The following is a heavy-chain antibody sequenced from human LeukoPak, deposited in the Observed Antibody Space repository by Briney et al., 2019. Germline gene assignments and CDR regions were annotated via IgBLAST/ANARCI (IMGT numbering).Heavy chain of an antibody. J-gene: IGHJ3*01. CDR3: ARSVVPAANRDAFNL. Sequence: SETLSFTCTVSGGSINSYYWSWIRQPPGKGLEWIGYIFYSGTTNYNPSLESRVTISVDTSKNQFSLKMSSVTAADTAVYCCARSVVPAANRDAFNLWGQGTMVTVSS. V-gene: IGHV4-59*01. CDR2: IFYSGTT. D-gene: IGHD2-2*01. CDR1: GGSINSYY.